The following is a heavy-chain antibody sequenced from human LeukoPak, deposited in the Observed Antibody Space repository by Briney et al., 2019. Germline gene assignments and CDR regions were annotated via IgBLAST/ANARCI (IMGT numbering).Heavy chain of an antibody. Sequence: GESLKISCKGSGYSFTTYWISWVRQMPGKGLGWVGRIDPSDSYTDYSPSFQGHVSISADKSISTAYLHWSSLRASDTAMYYCARRSNSNWYDYWGQGTLVTVSS. CDR3: ARRSNSNWYDY. D-gene: IGHD4/OR15-4a*01. J-gene: IGHJ5*01. V-gene: IGHV5-10-1*01. CDR2: IDPSDSYT. CDR1: GYSFTTYW.